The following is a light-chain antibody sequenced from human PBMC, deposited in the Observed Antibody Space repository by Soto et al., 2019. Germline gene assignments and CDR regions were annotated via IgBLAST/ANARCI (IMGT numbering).Light chain of an antibody. CDR2: GAS. CDR1: QSVSSSY. CDR3: QQYDNSLYT. V-gene: IGKV3-20*01. J-gene: IGKJ2*01. Sequence: ETVLTQSPGTLSLSPGERATLSCRASQSVSSSYLAWYQQKPGQAPRLLIYGASSRATGIQDRCSGSGSGTDFTLTISRLEPEEFAEYYCQQYDNSLYTFGQGTKLEIK.